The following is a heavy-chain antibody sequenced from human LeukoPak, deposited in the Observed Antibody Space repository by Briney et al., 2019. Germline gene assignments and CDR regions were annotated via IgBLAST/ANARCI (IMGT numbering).Heavy chain of an antibody. V-gene: IGHV3-30*04. D-gene: IGHD6-19*01. CDR1: GFTFSSYA. Sequence: GGSLRLSCAASGFTFSSYAMHWVRQAPGKGLEWVAVISYDGSNKYYADSVKGRFTISRDNSKNTLYLQMNSLRAEDTAVYYCARDLRIAVAGTIPYAWGQGTLVTVSS. CDR3: ARDLRIAVAGTIPYA. CDR2: ISYDGSNK. J-gene: IGHJ4*02.